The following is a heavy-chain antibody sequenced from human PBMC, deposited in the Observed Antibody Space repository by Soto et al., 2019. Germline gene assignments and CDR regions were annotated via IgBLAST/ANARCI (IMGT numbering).Heavy chain of an antibody. D-gene: IGHD3-22*01. CDR3: ASLGGSGYYSQDY. V-gene: IGHV3-30*03. Sequence: GGSLRLSCAASGFTFSSYGMHWVRQAPGKGLEWVAVISYDGSNKYYADSVKGRFTISRDNSKNTLYLQMNSLRAEDTAVYYCASLGGSGYYSQDYWGQGTLVTVSS. J-gene: IGHJ4*02. CDR2: ISYDGSNK. CDR1: GFTFSSYG.